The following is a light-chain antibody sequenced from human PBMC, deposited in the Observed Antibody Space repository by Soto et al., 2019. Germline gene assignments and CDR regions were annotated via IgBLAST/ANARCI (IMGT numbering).Light chain of an antibody. CDR3: QQYNTYPWT. CDR2: KAS. J-gene: IGKJ1*01. V-gene: IGKV1-5*03. CDR1: QSIRSW. Sequence: DIQMTRSPSTLSASVGDRVTITCRASQSIRSWLAWYQQKPGKAPKLLIYKASSLQSGVPSRFSGSGSETEFTLTISSLQPDDFATYFCQQYNTYPWTFGQVTKVEIK.